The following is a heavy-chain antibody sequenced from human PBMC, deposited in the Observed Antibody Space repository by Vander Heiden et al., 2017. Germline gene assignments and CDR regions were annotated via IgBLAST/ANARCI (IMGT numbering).Heavy chain of an antibody. D-gene: IGHD3-10*01. CDR3: ARDGAYNSGSYSNGMDV. CDR1: GFPLRRYG. V-gene: IGHV3-33*01. CDR2: IWPDGRDK. Sequence: QVQVVESGGGVVQPGRFLRLSCVASGFPLRRYGMHGVRQGQGKGLGGVAIIWPDGRDKYNADSVKGRFTISRDNARNKGNLQMNSLTAEDTAMYYCARDGAYNSGSYSNGMDVWGQGTTVTVSS. J-gene: IGHJ6*02.